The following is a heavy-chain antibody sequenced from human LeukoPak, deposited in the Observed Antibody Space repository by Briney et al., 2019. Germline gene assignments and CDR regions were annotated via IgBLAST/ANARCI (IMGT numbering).Heavy chain of an antibody. J-gene: IGHJ4*02. CDR3: ASTTTARSFYFDY. V-gene: IGHV4-39*07. CDR1: GGSISSSSYY. CDR2: IYYSGST. Sequence: SETLSLTCTVSGGSISSSSYYWGWIRQPPGKGLEWIGSIYYSGSTYYNPSLKSRVTISVVTSKNQFSLKLSSVTAADTAVYYCASTTTARSFYFDYWGQGTLVTVSS. D-gene: IGHD1-1*01.